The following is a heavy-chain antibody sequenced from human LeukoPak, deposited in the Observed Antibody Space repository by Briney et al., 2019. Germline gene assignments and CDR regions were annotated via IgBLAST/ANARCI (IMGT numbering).Heavy chain of an antibody. CDR2: IDTTHYT. CDR3: AKGGNDFDWTPTGY. D-gene: IGHD3-9*01. J-gene: IGHJ4*02. CDR1: GFSFSSTF. Sequence: KTGGSLRLSCATSGFSFSSTFLNWVRQAPGKGPQYVSSIDTTHYTYYAASVKGRFTISRDNAKNSLYLQMNSLRAEDTALYYCAKGGNDFDWTPTGYWGQGTLVTVSS. V-gene: IGHV3-21*04.